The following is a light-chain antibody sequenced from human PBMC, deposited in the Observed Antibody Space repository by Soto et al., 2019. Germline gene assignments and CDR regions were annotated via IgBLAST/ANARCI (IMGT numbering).Light chain of an antibody. CDR3: QQYGSSHGIT. V-gene: IGKV3-20*01. Sequence: EIVLTQSPGTLSLSPGERATLSCSASQSVSSSYLAWYQQKPGQAPRLLIYGASSRATGIPDRFSGSGSGTDFTLTISRLEPEDFAVYYCQQYGSSHGITFGQGTRLEIK. J-gene: IGKJ5*01. CDR1: QSVSSSY. CDR2: GAS.